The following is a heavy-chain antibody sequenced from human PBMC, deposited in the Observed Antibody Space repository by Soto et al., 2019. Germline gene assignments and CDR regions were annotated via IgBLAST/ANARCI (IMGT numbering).Heavy chain of an antibody. CDR2: IYTSGST. Sequence: QVQLQESGPGLVKPSETLSLTCTVSGGSISSYYWSWIRQPAGKGLEWIGRIYTSGSTNYNPSLKSRVTMSVDTSKNQFSLKLSSVTAADTAVYYCARSSTPNYDFWSGYFNWFDPWGQGTLVTVSS. V-gene: IGHV4-4*07. D-gene: IGHD3-3*01. CDR3: ARSSTPNYDFWSGYFNWFDP. J-gene: IGHJ5*02. CDR1: GGSISSYY.